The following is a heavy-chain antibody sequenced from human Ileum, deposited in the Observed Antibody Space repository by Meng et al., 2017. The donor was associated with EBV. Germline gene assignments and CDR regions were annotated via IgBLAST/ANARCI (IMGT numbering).Heavy chain of an antibody. J-gene: IGHJ4*02. Sequence: VELQESGPGLGKPSGTLSLPCTVSGDSISSDIWWSWVRQPPGKGLEWIGEVYHRGDTNYNPSLKSRVDISVDKSKNQFYLSLFSVTAADTAVYYCGRDQGRELVNHWGQGTLVTVSS. CDR1: GDSISSDIW. V-gene: IGHV4-4*02. CDR3: GRDQGRELVNH. CDR2: VYHRGDT. D-gene: IGHD1-1*01.